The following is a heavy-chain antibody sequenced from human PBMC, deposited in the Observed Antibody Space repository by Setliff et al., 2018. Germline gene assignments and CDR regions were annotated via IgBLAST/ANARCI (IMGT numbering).Heavy chain of an antibody. CDR3: ARDNLPFNVLRRPVAGIQYFDY. CDR1: GFTFSSYW. CDR2: IKQDGSVK. Sequence: AGGSLRLSCAASGFTFSSYWMNWVRQGPGKGLEWVANIKQDGSVKNYVDSVKGRFSISRDNTKKSLYLQMNSLRAEDTAVYYCARDNLPFNVLRRPVAGIQYFDYWGQGTLVTVSS. V-gene: IGHV3-7*01. D-gene: IGHD5-18*01. J-gene: IGHJ4*02.